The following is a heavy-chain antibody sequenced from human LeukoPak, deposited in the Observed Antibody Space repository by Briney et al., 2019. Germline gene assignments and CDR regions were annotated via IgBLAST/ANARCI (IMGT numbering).Heavy chain of an antibody. CDR2: IYPGDSDT. V-gene: IGHV5-51*01. Sequence: GESLRISCEGFGYIFTNYWISWVRPMPGTGLEWMGIIYPGDSDTRYSPSFQGQVTISADKSISTAYLQWSSLKASDTAIYYGARLLTSGPTIRDWFDPWGQGTLVTVSS. CDR1: GYIFTNYW. J-gene: IGHJ5*02. CDR3: ARLLTSGPTIRDWFDP. D-gene: IGHD2-8*02.